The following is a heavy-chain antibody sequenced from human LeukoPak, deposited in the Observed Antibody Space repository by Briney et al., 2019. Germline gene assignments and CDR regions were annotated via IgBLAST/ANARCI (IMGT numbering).Heavy chain of an antibody. Sequence: GGSLRLSCAASGFTFSSYEMNWVRQAPGKGLEWVSYISDSDGTIYYADSVKGRFTISRDNDKNSLNLQMNSLRAEDTAVYYCARETMGVGGDALDIWGQGTMVTVSS. CDR1: GFTFSSYE. CDR2: ISDSDGTI. V-gene: IGHV3-48*03. J-gene: IGHJ3*02. D-gene: IGHD3-22*01. CDR3: ARETMGVGGDALDI.